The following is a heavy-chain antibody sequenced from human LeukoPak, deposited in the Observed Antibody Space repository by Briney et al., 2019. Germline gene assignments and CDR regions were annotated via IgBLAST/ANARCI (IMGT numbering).Heavy chain of an antibody. Sequence: GGSLRLSCAASGFTFSSYAMSWVRQAPGKGLEWVSAISGSGGSTYCADSVKGRFTISRDNSKNTLYLQMNSLRAEDTAVYYCANPRGIMITFGGVIVPNWGQGTLVTVSS. CDR2: ISGSGGST. J-gene: IGHJ4*02. CDR3: ANPRGIMITFGGVIVPN. V-gene: IGHV3-23*01. CDR1: GFTFSSYA. D-gene: IGHD3-16*02.